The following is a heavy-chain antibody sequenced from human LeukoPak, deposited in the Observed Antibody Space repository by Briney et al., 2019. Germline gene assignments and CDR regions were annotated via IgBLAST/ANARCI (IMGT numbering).Heavy chain of an antibody. D-gene: IGHD3-22*01. Sequence: GGSLRLSCAASGFTFSSYAMSWVRQAPGKGLEWFSAISGSGGSTYYADSVKGRFTISRDNSKNTLYLQMNSLRAEDTAVYYCAKATMIVVVMAFDYWGQGTLVTVSS. J-gene: IGHJ4*02. CDR3: AKATMIVVVMAFDY. CDR1: GFTFSSYA. CDR2: ISGSGGST. V-gene: IGHV3-23*01.